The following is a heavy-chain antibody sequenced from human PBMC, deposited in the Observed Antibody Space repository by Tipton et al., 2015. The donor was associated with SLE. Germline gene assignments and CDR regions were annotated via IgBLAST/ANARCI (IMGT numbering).Heavy chain of an antibody. V-gene: IGHV3-21*03. CDR2: ISRSSSYI. CDR1: GFTFDIFS. D-gene: IGHD2-21*02. CDR3: ARDGGDYSPGLD. J-gene: IGHJ4*02. Sequence: SLRLSCATSGFTFDIFSMNWVRQAPGKGLEWVSSISRSSSYIHYANSVKGRFTISRDNARNTLYLEMNSLRGDDTGVYYCARDGGDYSPGLDWGQGTLVTVSS.